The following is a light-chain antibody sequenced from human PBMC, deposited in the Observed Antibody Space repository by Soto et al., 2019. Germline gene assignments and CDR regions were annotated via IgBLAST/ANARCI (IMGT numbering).Light chain of an antibody. CDR2: VAS. V-gene: IGKV3-20*01. J-gene: IGKJ4*01. CDR3: QQYCGSPRT. CDR1: QSVSNNY. Sequence: EIVLTQSPGTLSLSPGERATLFCRASQSVSNNYLAWYQQKRGQAPRLIISVASTRATAVPDRFSGSGSGTDFTLTINRVEPEDSAVYYCQQYCGSPRTFGGGTKLEIK.